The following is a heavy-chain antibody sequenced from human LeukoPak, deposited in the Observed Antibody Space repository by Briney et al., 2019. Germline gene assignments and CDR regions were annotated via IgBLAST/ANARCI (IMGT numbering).Heavy chain of an antibody. V-gene: IGHV4-31*03. CDR3: ARGTNNYVWGFDY. Sequence: SETLSLTCTVSGGSISSGGYYWSWIRQHPGRALEWIGYIYYSGSTYYNPSLKSRVTISVDTSKNQFSLKLSSVTAADTAVYYCARGTNNYVWGFDYWGQGTLVTVSS. D-gene: IGHD3-16*01. CDR1: GGSISSGGYY. CDR2: IYYSGST. J-gene: IGHJ4*02.